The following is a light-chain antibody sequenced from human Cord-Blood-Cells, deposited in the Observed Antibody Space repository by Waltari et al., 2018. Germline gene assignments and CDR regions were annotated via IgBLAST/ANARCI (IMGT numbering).Light chain of an antibody. V-gene: IGKV3-11*01. CDR2: DAS. CDR3: QQRSNWLT. J-gene: IGKJ4*01. Sequence: EIVLTQSPATLSLSPGERALLSCRASQSVRSYLAWYQQKPGQAPRLLIYDASNRATGIPARFSGSGSGTDFTLTISSLEPEDFAVYYCQQRSNWLTFGGGTKVEIK. CDR1: QSVRSY.